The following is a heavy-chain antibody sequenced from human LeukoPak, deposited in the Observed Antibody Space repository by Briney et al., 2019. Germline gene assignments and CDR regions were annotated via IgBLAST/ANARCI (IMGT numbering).Heavy chain of an antibody. CDR1: GYTFTGYY. J-gene: IGHJ4*02. V-gene: IGHV1-2*02. CDR3: ARESVQGYCSSTSCPCDY. Sequence: GASVKVSCKASGYTFTGYYMYWVRQAPGQGLEWMGWINPNSGGTNYAQKFQGRVTMTRDTSISTAYMELSRLRSDDTAVYYCARESVQGYCSSTSCPCDYWGQGTLVTVSS. D-gene: IGHD2-2*01. CDR2: INPNSGGT.